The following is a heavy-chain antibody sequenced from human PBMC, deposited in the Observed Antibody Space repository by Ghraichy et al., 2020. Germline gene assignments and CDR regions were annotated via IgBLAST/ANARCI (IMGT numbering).Heavy chain of an antibody. J-gene: IGHJ5*02. Sequence: ASVKVSCKASGYTFTSYGISWVRQAPGQGLEWMGWISAYNGNTNYAQKLQGRVTMTTDTSTSTAYMELRSLRSDDTAVYYCARGSCSSTSCYGAWFDPWGQGTLVTVSS. V-gene: IGHV1-18*04. D-gene: IGHD2-2*01. CDR1: GYTFTSYG. CDR2: ISAYNGNT. CDR3: ARGSCSSTSCYGAWFDP.